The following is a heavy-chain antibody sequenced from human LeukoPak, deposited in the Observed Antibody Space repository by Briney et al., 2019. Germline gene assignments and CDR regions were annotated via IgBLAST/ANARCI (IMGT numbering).Heavy chain of an antibody. CDR1: GFTFSSYS. CDR3: ARDPPTTDYYDSSGYSDFDY. CDR2: ISSSSSYI. V-gene: IGHV3-21*01. Sequence: PGGSLRLSCAASGFTFSSYSMKWVRQAPGKGLEWVSSISSSSSYIYYADSVKGRFTISRDNAKNSLYLQMNSLRAEDTAVYYCARDPPTTDYYDSSGYSDFDYWGQGTLVTVSS. J-gene: IGHJ4*02. D-gene: IGHD3-22*01.